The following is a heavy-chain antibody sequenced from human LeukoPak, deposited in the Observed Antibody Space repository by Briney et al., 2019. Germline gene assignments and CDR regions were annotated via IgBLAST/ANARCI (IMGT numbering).Heavy chain of an antibody. V-gene: IGHV1-2*06. J-gene: IGHJ5*02. CDR1: GYTFTGYY. D-gene: IGHD3-3*01. CDR2: INPNSGGT. CDR3: AAYYDFWRGYYSVAP. Sequence: ASVKVSCKASGYTFTGYYMHWVRQAPGQGLEWMGRINPNSGGTSYAQKFQGRVTMTRDTSISTAYMELSRLRSDDTAVYYCAAYYDFWRGYYSVAPWGQGTLVTVPS.